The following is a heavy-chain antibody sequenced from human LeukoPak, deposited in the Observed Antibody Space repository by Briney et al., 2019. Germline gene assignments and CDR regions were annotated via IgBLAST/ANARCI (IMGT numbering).Heavy chain of an antibody. D-gene: IGHD5-24*01. CDR3: ARDGRDGYNSVYFDY. CDR1: GGTFSSYA. Sequence: SVKVSCKASGGTFSSYAISWVRQAPGQGLEWMGRIIPILGIANYAQKFQGRVTITADKSTSTAYMELSSLRSEDTAVYYCARDGRDGYNSVYFDYWGQGTLVTVSS. V-gene: IGHV1-69*04. CDR2: IIPILGIA. J-gene: IGHJ4*02.